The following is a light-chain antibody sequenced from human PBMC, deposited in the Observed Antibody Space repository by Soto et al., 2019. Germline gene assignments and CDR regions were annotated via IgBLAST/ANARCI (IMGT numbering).Light chain of an antibody. J-gene: IGLJ1*01. CDR3: GAWDDRLSGYF. Sequence: QSVLTQPPSASGTPGQRVTISCSGSSSNIGSNSVNWYQQLPGTAPKLLIYSNDRRPSGVPDRFSGSKSGTSASLAISGLRSEDEADYYCGAWDDRLSGYFFGSGTKVTVL. CDR1: SSNIGSNS. CDR2: SND. V-gene: IGLV1-47*02.